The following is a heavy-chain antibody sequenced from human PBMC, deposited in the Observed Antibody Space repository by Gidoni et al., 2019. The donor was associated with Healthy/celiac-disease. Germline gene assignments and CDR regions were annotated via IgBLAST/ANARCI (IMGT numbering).Heavy chain of an antibody. Sequence: EVQLVESGGGLVQPGRSLRLSCAASGFTFDDYAMHWVRQAPGKGLEWVSGISWNSGSIGYADSVKGRFTISRDNAKNSLYLQMNSLRAEDTALYYCAKDMGSFGGPFDYWGQGTLVTVSS. V-gene: IGHV3-9*01. J-gene: IGHJ4*02. CDR1: GFTFDDYA. D-gene: IGHD3-16*01. CDR2: ISWNSGSI. CDR3: AKDMGSFGGPFDY.